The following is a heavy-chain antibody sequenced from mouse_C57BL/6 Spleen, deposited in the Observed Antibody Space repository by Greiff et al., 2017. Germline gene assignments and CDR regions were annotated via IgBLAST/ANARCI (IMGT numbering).Heavy chain of an antibody. J-gene: IGHJ4*01. V-gene: IGHV1-50*01. CDR2: IDPSDSYT. CDR1: GYTFTSYW. CDR3: SRTLTSYYAMDY. Sequence: VQLQQPGAELVKPGASVKLSCKASGYTFTSYWMQWVKQRPGQGLEWIGEIDPSDSYTNYNQKFKGKATLTVATSSSTAYMQLSSLTSEDSAVYYCSRTLTSYYAMDYWGQGTSVTVSS.